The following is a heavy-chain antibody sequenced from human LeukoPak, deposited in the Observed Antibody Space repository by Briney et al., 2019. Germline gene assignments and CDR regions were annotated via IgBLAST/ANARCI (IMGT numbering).Heavy chain of an antibody. J-gene: IGHJ4*02. V-gene: IGHV1-69*13. D-gene: IGHD3-22*01. CDR3: ARGDYYDSSNYVV. CDR2: IISNFGST. Sequence: SVKVSCKSSGATYDSYVIGWVRQAPGQGLEWMGGIISNFGSTNYAHDFQGRITITADESTSTAYMELSSLKSEDTAIYYCARGDYYDSSNYVVWGQGTLVTVSS. CDR1: GATYDSYV.